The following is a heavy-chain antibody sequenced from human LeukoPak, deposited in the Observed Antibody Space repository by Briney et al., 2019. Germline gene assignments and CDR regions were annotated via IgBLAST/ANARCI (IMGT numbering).Heavy chain of an antibody. CDR3: ARDSPIAAAGLNYYYYYGMDV. CDR1: GFTFSSYA. V-gene: IGHV3-23*01. J-gene: IGHJ6*02. Sequence: GGSLRLSCAASGFTFSSYAMSWVRQAPGKGLEWVSAISGSGGSTYYADSVKGRFTISRDNAKNTLYLQMNSLRAEDTAVYYCARDSPIAAAGLNYYYYYGMDVWGQGTTVTVSS. CDR2: ISGSGGST. D-gene: IGHD6-13*01.